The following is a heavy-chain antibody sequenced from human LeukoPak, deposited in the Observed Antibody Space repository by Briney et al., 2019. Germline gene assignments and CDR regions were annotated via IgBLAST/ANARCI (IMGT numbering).Heavy chain of an antibody. V-gene: IGHV1-18*01. CDR2: ISVEIGNT. CDR3: ARDRSGYCGGTSCLLFDY. D-gene: IGHD2-15*01. CDR1: GYNFPSHG. J-gene: IGHJ4*02. Sequence: ASVKVSCKASGYNFPSHGISWVRQATGQGLEWMGWISVEIGNTNYAQRLQGRVTMPTDTSTTTAYMELTSLTSDDTAVYYCARDRSGYCGGTSCLLFDYWGQGTLVTVSS.